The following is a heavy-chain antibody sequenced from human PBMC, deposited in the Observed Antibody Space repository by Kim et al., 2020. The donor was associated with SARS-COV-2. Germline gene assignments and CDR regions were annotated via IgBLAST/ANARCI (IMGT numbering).Heavy chain of an antibody. Sequence: SETLSLTCAVYGGSFSGYYWSWIRQPPGKGLEWIGEINHSGSTNYNPSLKSRVTISVDTSKNQFSLKLSSVTAADTAVYYCARAYYYDSSGYYLPHFDYWGQGTLVTVSS. CDR3: ARAYYYDSSGYYLPHFDY. CDR1: GGSFSGYY. J-gene: IGHJ4*02. D-gene: IGHD3-22*01. V-gene: IGHV4-34*01. CDR2: INHSGST.